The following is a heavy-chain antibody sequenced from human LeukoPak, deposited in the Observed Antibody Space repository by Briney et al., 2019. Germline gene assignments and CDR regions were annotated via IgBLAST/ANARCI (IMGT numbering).Heavy chain of an antibody. Sequence: HPEGSLRLSCAASGFTFSKYWMLWVRQAPGKGLESVSRINTDGTVTTYADSVKGRFTVSRDNADNTMFLQMNSVRDEDTAVYYCATKQWLAPPPDSWGQGTPVTVSS. CDR1: GFTFSKYW. J-gene: IGHJ4*02. V-gene: IGHV3-74*01. CDR3: ATKQWLAPPPDS. D-gene: IGHD6-19*01. CDR2: INTDGTVT.